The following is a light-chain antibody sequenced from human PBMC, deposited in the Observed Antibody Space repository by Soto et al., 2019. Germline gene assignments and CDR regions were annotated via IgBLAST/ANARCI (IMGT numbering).Light chain of an antibody. J-gene: IGKJ4*01. CDR2: GAS. Sequence: ETVMTQSPATLSVSPGERATLSCRASQRVSNDFAWYQQKPGQAPRLLIYGASNRATGIPARFSGSGSGTEFTLTISSLQSEDFAVYYCQQYNNWPLTFGGGTKVDIK. V-gene: IGKV3-15*01. CDR3: QQYNNWPLT. CDR1: QRVSND.